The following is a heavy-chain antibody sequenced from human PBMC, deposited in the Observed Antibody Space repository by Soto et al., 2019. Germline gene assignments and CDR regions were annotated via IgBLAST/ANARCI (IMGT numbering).Heavy chain of an antibody. CDR2: IFHTGGT. V-gene: IGHV4-59*01. D-gene: IGHD1-26*01. Sequence: QVQLQESGPGLVKPSETLSLTCTVSRGSISGSYWSWIRQPPGKGLEWIGCIFHTGGTTYSPALNSRVTISLDTSKSQFSLNLSSVTAADTAVYYCARWAGFNRGSNYFDYWGQGTQVTVSS. J-gene: IGHJ4*02. CDR1: RGSISGSY. CDR3: ARWAGFNRGSNYFDY.